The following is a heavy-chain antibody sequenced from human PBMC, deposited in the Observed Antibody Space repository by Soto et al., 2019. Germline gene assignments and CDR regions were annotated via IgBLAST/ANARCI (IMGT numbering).Heavy chain of an antibody. CDR3: AREWVDYYDSSGYYYDDWFDP. J-gene: IGHJ5*02. CDR2: IYYSGST. V-gene: IGHV4-59*01. CDR1: GGSISSYY. Sequence: KPSETLSLTCTVSGGSISSYYWSWIRQPPGKGLEWIGYIYYSGSTNYNPSLKSRVTISVDTSKNQFSLKLSSVTAADTAVYYCAREWVDYYDSSGYYYDDWFDPWGQGTLVTVSS. D-gene: IGHD3-22*01.